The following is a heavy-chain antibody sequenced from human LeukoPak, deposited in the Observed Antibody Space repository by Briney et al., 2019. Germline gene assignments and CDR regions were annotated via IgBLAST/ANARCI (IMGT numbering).Heavy chain of an antibody. J-gene: IGHJ6*02. Sequence: SETLSLTCTVCGGSISSDFWSWIREPPGKGLEWIGYIFYSGPTSYNPSLQTRPTISVDTSKPQFPLKLSSVTAAHTAVYYCARHVTYYGMAVWGQGTKDTVSS. CDR3: ARHVTYYGMAV. CDR2: IFYSGPT. CDR1: GGSISSDF. D-gene: IGHD5-18*01. V-gene: IGHV4-59*08.